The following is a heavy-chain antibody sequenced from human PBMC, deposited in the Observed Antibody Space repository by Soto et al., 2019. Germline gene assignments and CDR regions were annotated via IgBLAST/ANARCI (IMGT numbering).Heavy chain of an antibody. V-gene: IGHV4-59*01. J-gene: IGHJ5*02. CDR3: ARVGSGSYYDFNWFDP. CDR1: GGSISAYY. Sequence: SDTLSLTCTFSGGSISAYYWSWIRQPPGKGLEWIGHIYYSGSTNYSPSLKSRVTISIDTSKRQFSLKLRSVTAADTAVYYCARVGSGSYYDFNWFDPWGQGKVVTVSS. CDR2: IYYSGST. D-gene: IGHD1-26*01.